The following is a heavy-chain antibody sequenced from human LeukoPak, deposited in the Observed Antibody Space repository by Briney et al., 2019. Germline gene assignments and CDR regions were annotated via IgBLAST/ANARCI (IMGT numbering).Heavy chain of an antibody. Sequence: GRSLRLSCAASGFTFSDYYMSWIRQAPGKGLEWVSYISSSGSTIYYADSVKGRFTISRDNAKNSLYLQMNSLRAEDTAVYYCARDREYSGYDSSMDVWGQGTTVTVSS. D-gene: IGHD5-12*01. V-gene: IGHV3-11*01. CDR2: ISSSGSTI. CDR1: GFTFSDYY. CDR3: ARDREYSGYDSSMDV. J-gene: IGHJ6*02.